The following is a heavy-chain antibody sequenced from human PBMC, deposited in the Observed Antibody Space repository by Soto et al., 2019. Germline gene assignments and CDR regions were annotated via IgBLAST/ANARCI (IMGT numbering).Heavy chain of an antibody. CDR3: ARDKGAGTTSLFDP. Sequence: QVQLVESGGGVVQPGRSLRLSCAASGFTFSTYGMHWVRQAPGKGLEWVAVIWYDGSNKYYADSVKGRFTISRDNSKNTLYRQMNSLRAEDTAVYYCARDKGAGTTSLFDPWGQGTLVTVSS. J-gene: IGHJ5*02. CDR1: GFTFSTYG. CDR2: IWYDGSNK. D-gene: IGHD1-7*01. V-gene: IGHV3-33*01.